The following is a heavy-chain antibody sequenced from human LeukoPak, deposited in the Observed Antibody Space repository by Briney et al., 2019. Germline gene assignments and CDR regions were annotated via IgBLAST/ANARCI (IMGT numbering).Heavy chain of an antibody. Sequence: ASVKVSCKASGYTFTTSDINWVRQAAGQGLEWMGWMNPNTGNTGYAQKFQGRVTMTRNTSISTAYMELSSLRSEDTAVYYCARGGIPMHFDYWGQGTLVTVSS. CDR1: GYTFTTSD. CDR2: MNPNTGNT. J-gene: IGHJ4*02. CDR3: ARGGIPMHFDY. V-gene: IGHV1-8*01. D-gene: IGHD2-2*01.